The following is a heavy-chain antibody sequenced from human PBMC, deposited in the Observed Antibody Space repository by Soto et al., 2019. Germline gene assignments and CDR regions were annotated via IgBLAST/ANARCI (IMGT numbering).Heavy chain of an antibody. CDR3: ASTGGSLVVIDY. Sequence: TSETLSLTCTVSGGSISSGDYYWSWIRQPPGKGLEWIGYIYYSGSTYYNPSLKSRVTISVDTSKNQFSLKLSSVTAAATAVYYCASTGGSLVVIDYWGQGTLVTVSS. CDR1: GGSISSGDYY. J-gene: IGHJ4*02. CDR2: IYYSGST. V-gene: IGHV4-30-4*01. D-gene: IGHD3-22*01.